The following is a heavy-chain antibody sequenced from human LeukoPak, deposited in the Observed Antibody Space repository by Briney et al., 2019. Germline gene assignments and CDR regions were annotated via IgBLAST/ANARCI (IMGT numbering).Heavy chain of an antibody. J-gene: IGHJ2*01. D-gene: IGHD5-18*01. Sequence: ASVKVSCKASGYTFTGYYMHWVRQAPGQGLEWMGWINPNSGGTNYAQKFQGRVTMTRDTSISTAYMELSRLRSDDTAVYYCARGDTAMVLYFDLWAVAPWSLSPQ. CDR2: INPNSGGT. CDR3: ARGDTAMVLYFDL. CDR1: GYTFTGYY. V-gene: IGHV1-2*02.